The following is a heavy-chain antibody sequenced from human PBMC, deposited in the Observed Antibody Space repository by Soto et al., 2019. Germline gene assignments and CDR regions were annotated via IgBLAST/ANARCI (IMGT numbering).Heavy chain of an antibody. CDR2: ISSSTSYI. CDR3: ARVVDYYDPYYHYGMDV. CDR1: GFTFSSYS. Sequence: EVQLVESGGGLVKPGGSLRLSCAASGFTFSSYSMNWVRQAPGKGLEWVSSISSSTSYIYYADSVKGRFTISSDNAKNSLYLQMNSLRAEDTAVYYCARVVDYYDPYYHYGMDVWGQGTTVTVSS. J-gene: IGHJ6*02. D-gene: IGHD3-22*01. V-gene: IGHV3-21*01.